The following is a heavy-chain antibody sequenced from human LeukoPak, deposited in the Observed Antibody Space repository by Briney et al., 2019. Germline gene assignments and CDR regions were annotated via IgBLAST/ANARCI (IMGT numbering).Heavy chain of an antibody. D-gene: IGHD6-19*01. CDR2: INHSGTST. CDR3: ARRGSGWYYFDY. V-gene: IGHV4-34*01. CDR1: GGSFSDYH. Sequence: SETLSLTCAVYGGSFSDYHWNWIRQPPGKGLEWIGEINHSGTSTNYNPSLKSRVTISVDTSKNQFSLKLSSVTAADTAVYYCARRGSGWYYFDYWGQGTLVTVSS. J-gene: IGHJ4*02.